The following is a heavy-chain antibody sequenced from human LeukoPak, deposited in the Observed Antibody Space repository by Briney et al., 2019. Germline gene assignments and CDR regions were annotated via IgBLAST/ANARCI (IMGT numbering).Heavy chain of an antibody. J-gene: IGHJ4*02. V-gene: IGHV1-2*04. CDR1: GYIFTGYC. Sequence: ASVPVSCLPSGYIFTGYCMHWVRQAPGQGREWMGSIYPNSGGRNYGQQFQGWVTMTRDTSISTAYMELSRLRSDDTAVYYCARALLGYSYGDFDYWGQGTLVTVSS. CDR3: ARALLGYSYGDFDY. D-gene: IGHD5-18*01. CDR2: IYPNSGGR.